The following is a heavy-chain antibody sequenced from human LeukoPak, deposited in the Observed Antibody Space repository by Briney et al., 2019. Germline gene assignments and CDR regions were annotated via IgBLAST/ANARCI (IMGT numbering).Heavy chain of an antibody. Sequence: PSETLSLTCTVSGGSVSSGSYYWSWIRQPPGKGLEWVGHIYYLGSTNYNPSLKSRVTISIDTSKNYVSLKLNSVIAADTAVYYCARDRPGSYWYFDLWGRGTLVTVSS. CDR2: IYYLGST. CDR3: ARDRPGSYWYFDL. J-gene: IGHJ2*01. CDR1: GGSVSSGSYY. D-gene: IGHD3-10*01. V-gene: IGHV4-61*03.